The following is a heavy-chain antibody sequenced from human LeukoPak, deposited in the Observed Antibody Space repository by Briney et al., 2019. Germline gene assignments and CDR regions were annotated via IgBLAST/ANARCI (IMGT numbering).Heavy chain of an antibody. Sequence: GGSLRLSCAASGFTFSSYSMNWVRQAPGKGLEWVSSISSSSSYIYYADSVKGRFTISRDNAKNSLYLQMNSLRAEDTAVYYCAKGRSNIVANYFDYWGQGTLVTVSS. CDR3: AKGRSNIVANYFDY. J-gene: IGHJ4*02. CDR2: ISSSSSYI. CDR1: GFTFSSYS. D-gene: IGHD5-12*01. V-gene: IGHV3-21*04.